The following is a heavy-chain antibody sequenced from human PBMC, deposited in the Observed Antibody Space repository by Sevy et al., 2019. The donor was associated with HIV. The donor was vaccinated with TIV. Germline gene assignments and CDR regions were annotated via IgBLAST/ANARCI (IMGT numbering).Heavy chain of an antibody. CDR2: ISGSGGST. CDR1: GFTFSNCA. D-gene: IGHD1-26*01. J-gene: IGHJ4*02. CDR3: AKWSELPSSPFDY. Sequence: GGSLRLSCAASGFTFSNCAMSWVRQAPGKGREWVSAISGSGGSTYYADSVKGRFTISRDNSKNTLFLQMNSLRAEDTAVYFCAKWSELPSSPFDYWGQGTLVTVSS. V-gene: IGHV3-23*01.